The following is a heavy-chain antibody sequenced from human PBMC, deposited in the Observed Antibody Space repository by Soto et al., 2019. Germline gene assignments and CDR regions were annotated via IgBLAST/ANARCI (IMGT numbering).Heavy chain of an antibody. V-gene: IGHV3-66*01. D-gene: IGHD2-21*01. J-gene: IGHJ3*01. Sequence: EVQLVESGGGLVQPGGSLRLSCLASGFTVSSSFMNWVRQAPGKGLEWVSVIYRDGKTFYADSVKGRFTISRDKAKNTLYLQMSGLRVGDTAVYYCARDIPEERDVTWGAVDGWGQGTMVTVSS. CDR2: IYRDGKT. CDR1: GFTVSSSF. CDR3: ARDIPEERDVTWGAVDG.